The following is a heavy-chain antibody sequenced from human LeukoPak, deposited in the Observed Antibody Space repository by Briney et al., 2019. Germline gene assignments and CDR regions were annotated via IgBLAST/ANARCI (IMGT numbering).Heavy chain of an antibody. D-gene: IGHD3-22*01. J-gene: IGHJ4*02. Sequence: ASVKVSCKASGGTFSSYAISWVRQAPGQGLEWMGGIIPIFGIANYAQKFQGRVTITTDESTSTAYMELSSLRSEDTAVYYRARGPGDSSGYYYLIPEFDYWGQGTLVTVSS. CDR1: GGTFSSYA. CDR2: IIPIFGIA. CDR3: ARGPGDSSGYYYLIPEFDY. V-gene: IGHV1-69*05.